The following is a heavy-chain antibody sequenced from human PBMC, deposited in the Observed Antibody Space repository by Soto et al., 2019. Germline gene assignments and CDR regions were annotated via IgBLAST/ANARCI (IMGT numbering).Heavy chain of an antibody. CDR3: ARERHLNSPSDAFDL. J-gene: IGHJ3*01. D-gene: IGHD1-7*01. Sequence: QVHLVQSGAEVKKPGASVKVSCMASGYNFIAQNIHWVRQAPGLGLEWMGKMNPNSGGSDYAQEFQGRVTVTRDTAIFTVHIEFTSLKADDPAVYYCARERHLNSPSDAFDLWGQGTMVIVSS. CDR1: GYNFIAQN. V-gene: IGHV1-2*02. CDR2: MNPNSGGS.